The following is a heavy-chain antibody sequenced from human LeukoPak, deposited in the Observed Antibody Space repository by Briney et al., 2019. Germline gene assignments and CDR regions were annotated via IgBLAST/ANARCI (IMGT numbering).Heavy chain of an antibody. CDR1: GYTFSDYY. D-gene: IGHD5-24*01. CDR3: ARGDVYFDY. J-gene: IGHJ4*02. Sequence: ASVKVSCKASGYTFSDYYIHWMRQAPGQGLEWMGWINPDSGGTSYAQKFQGRVTMARDTSISTVYVEVSRLRSDDTAVYYCARGDVYFDYWGQGTLVTVSS. V-gene: IGHV1-2*02. CDR2: INPDSGGT.